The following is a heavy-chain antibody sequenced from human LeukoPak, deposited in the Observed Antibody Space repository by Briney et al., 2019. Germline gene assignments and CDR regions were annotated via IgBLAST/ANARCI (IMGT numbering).Heavy chain of an antibody. CDR2: INPNSGGT. Sequence: ASVKVSCKASGYTFTGYYMHWVRQAPGQGLEWVGWINPNSGGTNFAQKFQGRVTMTRDTSISTAYMELSRLRSDGTAVYYCARDSQYYDFWSGYHYYYYYYYMDVWGKGTTVTVSS. V-gene: IGHV1-2*02. J-gene: IGHJ6*03. D-gene: IGHD3-3*01. CDR1: GYTFTGYY. CDR3: ARDSQYYDFWSGYHYYYYYYYMDV.